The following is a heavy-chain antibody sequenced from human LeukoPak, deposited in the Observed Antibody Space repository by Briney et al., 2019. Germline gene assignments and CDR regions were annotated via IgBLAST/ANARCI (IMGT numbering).Heavy chain of an antibody. CDR2: IYHSGST. CDR3: AREATYYYDSSGYDGMDV. Sequence: SETLSLTCTVSGYSISSGYYWGWIRQPPGKGLEWIGSIYHSGSTYYNPSLKSRVTISVDTSKNQFSLKLSSVTAADTAVYYCAREATYYYDSSGYDGMDVWGQGTTVTVSS. J-gene: IGHJ6*02. D-gene: IGHD3-22*01. CDR1: GYSISSGYY. V-gene: IGHV4-38-2*02.